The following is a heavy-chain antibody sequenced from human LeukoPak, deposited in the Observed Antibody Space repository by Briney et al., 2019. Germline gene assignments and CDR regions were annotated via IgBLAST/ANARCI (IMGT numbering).Heavy chain of an antibody. CDR2: IYTSGST. Sequence: SQTLSLTCTVSGGSISSGSYYWSWIRQPAGKGLEWIGRIYTSGSTNYNPSLKSRVTISVDTSKNQFSLKLNSVTAADTAVYYCARNRRYYYDSSGQEYWGQGTLVTVSS. CDR3: ARNRRYYYDSSGQEY. CDR1: GGSISSGSYY. J-gene: IGHJ4*02. D-gene: IGHD3-22*01. V-gene: IGHV4-61*02.